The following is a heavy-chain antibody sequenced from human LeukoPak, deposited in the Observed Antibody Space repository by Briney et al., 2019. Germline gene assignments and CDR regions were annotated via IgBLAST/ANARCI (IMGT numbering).Heavy chain of an antibody. D-gene: IGHD3-22*01. CDR1: GGSISSSSYY. J-gene: IGHJ5*02. V-gene: IGHV4-39*01. Sequence: KASETLSLTCTVSGGSISSSSYYRGWIRQPPGKGLEWIGSIYYSGSTYYNPSLKSRVTISVDTSKNQFSLKLSSVTAADTAVYYCVRGRGRYYYDSSGYYPWGQGTLVTVSS. CDR3: VRGRGRYYYDSSGYYP. CDR2: IYYSGST.